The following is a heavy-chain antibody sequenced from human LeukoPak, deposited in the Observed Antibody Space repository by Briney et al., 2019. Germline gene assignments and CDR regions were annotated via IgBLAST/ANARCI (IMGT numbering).Heavy chain of an antibody. CDR1: GYSINNGYF. D-gene: IGHD2-2*01. J-gene: IGHJ4*02. V-gene: IGHV4-38-2*02. Sequence: SETLSLTCTVSGYSINNGYFWGWIRQPPGKGLEWIGSIYYSGSTNYNPSLKSRVTISVDTSKNQFSLKLSSVTAADTAVYYCARQQTYCSSTSCQDRLDYWGQGTLVTVSS. CDR2: IYYSGST. CDR3: ARQQTYCSSTSCQDRLDY.